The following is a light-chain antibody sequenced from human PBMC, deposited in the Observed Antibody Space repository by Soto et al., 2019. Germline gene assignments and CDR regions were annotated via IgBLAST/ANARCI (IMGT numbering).Light chain of an antibody. J-gene: IGKJ4*01. CDR1: QTVRNNY. CDR2: DAS. Sequence: EIVLTQSPATLSLSPGDRVTLSCRASQTVRNNYLAWYQQKPGQAPRLLIYDASSRATGIPDRFSGGGSGTDFTLTISRLEPEDFAVYYCQQFSSYPLTFGGGTKVDIK. CDR3: QQFSSYPLT. V-gene: IGKV3-20*01.